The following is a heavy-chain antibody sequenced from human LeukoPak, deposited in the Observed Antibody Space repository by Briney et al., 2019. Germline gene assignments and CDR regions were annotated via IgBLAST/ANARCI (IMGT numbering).Heavy chain of an antibody. Sequence: GGSLRLSCAVSGFTFSTYAMSWVRQAPGKGLEWVSSISGTGTTTYYAESVKGRFTISRDNSKNSLYLQMNSLRAEDTAVYYCAGSWSPYDAFDIWGQGTMVTVSS. J-gene: IGHJ3*02. V-gene: IGHV3-23*01. CDR3: AGSWSPYDAFDI. D-gene: IGHD6-13*01. CDR1: GFTFSTYA. CDR2: ISGTGTTT.